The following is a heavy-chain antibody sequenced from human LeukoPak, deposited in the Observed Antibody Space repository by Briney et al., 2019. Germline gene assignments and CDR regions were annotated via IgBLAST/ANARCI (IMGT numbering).Heavy chain of an antibody. J-gene: IGHJ3*02. CDR1: GGSLSSFY. Sequence: PSQTLSLTCTVSGGSLSSFYSSWIRQPPGKGLEWIGYIYSSGSTNYNPSLKSRVTISVDTSKNQFSLKLSSVTDADTAVYYCARHSGSRDGFDIWGQGTMVTVSS. CDR3: ARHSGSRDGFDI. CDR2: IYSSGST. V-gene: IGHV4-59*08. D-gene: IGHD1-26*01.